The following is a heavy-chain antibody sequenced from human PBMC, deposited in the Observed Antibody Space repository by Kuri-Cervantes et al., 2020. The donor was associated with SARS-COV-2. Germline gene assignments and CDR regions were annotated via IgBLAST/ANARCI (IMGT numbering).Heavy chain of an antibody. V-gene: IGHV3-48*02. J-gene: IGHJ4*02. Sequence: GESLKISCAASGFTFSSYSMNWVRQAPGKGLEWVSYISSSSSTIYYADSVKGRFTISRDNAKNSLYLQMNSLRDEDTAVYYCAKGFVPAAPRGDYWGQGTLVTVSS. D-gene: IGHD2-2*01. CDR3: AKGFVPAAPRGDY. CDR1: GFTFSSYS. CDR2: ISSSSSTI.